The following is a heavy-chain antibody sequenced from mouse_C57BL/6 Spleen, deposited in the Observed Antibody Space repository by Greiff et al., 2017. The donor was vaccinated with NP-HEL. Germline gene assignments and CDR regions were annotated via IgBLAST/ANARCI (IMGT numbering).Heavy chain of an antibody. CDR1: GYTFTSYW. Sequence: VQLQQSGAELAKPGASVKLSCKASGYTFTSYWMPWVKQRPGQGLEWIGYINPSSGYTKYNQKFKDKATLTADKSSSTAYMQLSSLTYEDSAVYYRARRVYGYDEENYFGYWGQGNTLTGPS. V-gene: IGHV1-7*01. CDR2: INPSSGYT. D-gene: IGHD2-2*01. J-gene: IGHJ2*01. CDR3: ARRVYGYDEENYFGY.